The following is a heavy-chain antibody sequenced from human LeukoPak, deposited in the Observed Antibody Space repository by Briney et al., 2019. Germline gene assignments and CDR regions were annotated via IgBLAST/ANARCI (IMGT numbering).Heavy chain of an antibody. Sequence: ASVKVSCKVSGYTLTELSMRWVRQAPGKGLEWMGGFDPEDGETIYAQKFQGRVTMTEDTSTDTAYMELSSLRSEDTAVYYCATGKGYSSSWYPHYGMDVWGQGTTVTVSS. CDR3: ATGKGYSSSWYPHYGMDV. J-gene: IGHJ6*02. V-gene: IGHV1-24*01. CDR1: GYTLTELS. D-gene: IGHD6-13*01. CDR2: FDPEDGET.